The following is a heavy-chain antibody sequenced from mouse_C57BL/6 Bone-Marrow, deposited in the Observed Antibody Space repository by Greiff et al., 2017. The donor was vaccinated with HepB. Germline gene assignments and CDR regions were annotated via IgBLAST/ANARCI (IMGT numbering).Heavy chain of an antibody. D-gene: IGHD2-3*01. V-gene: IGHV5-9-1*02. CDR3: TRDGPSYFDY. J-gene: IGHJ2*01. Sequence: EVKLMESGEGLVKPGGSLKLSCAASGFTFSSYAMSWVRQTPEKRLEWVAYISSGGDYIYYADTVKGRFTISRDNARNTLYLQMSSLKSEDTAMYYCTRDGPSYFDYWGQGTTLTVSS. CDR2: ISSGGDYI. CDR1: GFTFSSYA.